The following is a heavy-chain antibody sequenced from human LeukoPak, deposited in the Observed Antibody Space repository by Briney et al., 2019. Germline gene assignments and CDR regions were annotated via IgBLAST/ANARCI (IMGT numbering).Heavy chain of an antibody. J-gene: IGHJ4*02. CDR1: GGSISNYY. V-gene: IGHV4-59*01. Sequence: SETLSLTCTVSGGSISNYYWSWIRQTPGKGLEWIGYIYYRGNTNYNPSLKSRVTISADTSKNQFSLKLSSVTAADTAVYYCARVARVITRIYYFDYWGQGTLVTVYS. D-gene: IGHD3-16*01. CDR2: IYYRGNT. CDR3: ARVARVITRIYYFDY.